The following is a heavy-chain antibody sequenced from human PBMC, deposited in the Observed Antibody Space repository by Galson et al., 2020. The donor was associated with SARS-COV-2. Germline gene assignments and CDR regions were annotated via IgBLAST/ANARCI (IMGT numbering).Heavy chain of an antibody. V-gene: IGHV3-33*06. CDR2: IWYDGSNK. J-gene: IGHJ6*02. D-gene: IGHD5-18*01. CDR3: AKDGGYSYGSDYYYYGMDV. Sequence: GGSLRLSCAASGFTFSSYGMHWVRQAPGKGLEWVAVIWYDGSNKYYADSVKGRFTISRDNSKNTLYLQMNSLRAEDTAVYYCAKDGGYSYGSDYYYYGMDVRGQGTTVTVSS. CDR1: GFTFSSYG.